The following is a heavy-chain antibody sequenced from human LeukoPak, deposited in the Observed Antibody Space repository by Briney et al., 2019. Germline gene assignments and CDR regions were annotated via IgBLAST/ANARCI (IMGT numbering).Heavy chain of an antibody. CDR3: AKSPKTGFLLDY. V-gene: IGHV3-66*01. CDR2: IYGGVNT. J-gene: IGHJ4*02. D-gene: IGHD1-1*01. CDR1: GFTVSSNY. Sequence: PGGSLRLSCAASGFTVSSNYMSWVRQAPGKGLEWVSVIYGGVNTVYADSVQGRFTISRDNSKNTLYLQMSSLRAEDTAVYYCAKSPKTGFLLDYWGKGTLVTVSS.